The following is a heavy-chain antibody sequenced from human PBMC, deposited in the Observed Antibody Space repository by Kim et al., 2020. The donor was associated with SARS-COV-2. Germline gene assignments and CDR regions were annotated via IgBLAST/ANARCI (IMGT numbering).Heavy chain of an antibody. CDR2: KK. V-gene: IGHV3-30*15. Sequence: KKDGAESVKGRITISTDHSQTALNLQLSSLRAEDTAVYYCARSRSAFDIWGQGTMVTVSS. CDR3: ARSRSAFDI. J-gene: IGHJ3*02. D-gene: IGHD4-17*01.